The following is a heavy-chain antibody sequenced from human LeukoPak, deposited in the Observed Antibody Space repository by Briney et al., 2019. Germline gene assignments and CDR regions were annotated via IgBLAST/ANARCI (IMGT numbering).Heavy chain of an antibody. CDR1: GGSISSGNYY. D-gene: IGHD7-27*01. Sequence: PSETLSLTCTVSGGSISSGNYYWSWIRQPPGKGLEWIGYIYYSGSTYCNPSLKSQVTISVDTSKNQFSLKLSSVTAADTAVYYCAREELTGTRMFDCWGQGTLVTVSS. J-gene: IGHJ4*02. CDR3: AREELTGTRMFDC. CDR2: IYYSGST. V-gene: IGHV4-30-4*01.